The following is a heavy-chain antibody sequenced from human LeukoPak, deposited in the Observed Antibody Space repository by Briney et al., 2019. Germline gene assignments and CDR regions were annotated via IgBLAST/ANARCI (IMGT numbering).Heavy chain of an antibody. V-gene: IGHV3-48*04. CDR1: GFTFSSYS. CDR3: ARDRPGNIVGASPVDY. D-gene: IGHD1-26*01. J-gene: IGHJ4*02. Sequence: PGGSLRLSCAASGFTFSSYSMNWVRQAPGKGLEWVSYISSSSSTIYYADSVKGRFTISRDNAKNSLYLQMNSLRAEDTAVYYCARDRPGNIVGASPVDYWGQGTLVTVSS. CDR2: ISSSSSTI.